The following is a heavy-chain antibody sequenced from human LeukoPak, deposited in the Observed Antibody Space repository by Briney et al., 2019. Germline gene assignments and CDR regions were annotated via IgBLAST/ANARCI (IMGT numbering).Heavy chain of an antibody. J-gene: IGHJ4*02. CDR3: ARDQEGFDY. Sequence: WASVKVSCKASGYTFTSNYIHWVRQAPGQGLEWMGMIYPRDGSTSYAQKFQGRVTVTRDTSTCTVHMELSGLRSEDTAVYYCARDQEGFDYWGQGTLVTVSS. CDR2: IYPRDGST. V-gene: IGHV1-46*01. CDR1: GYTFTSNY.